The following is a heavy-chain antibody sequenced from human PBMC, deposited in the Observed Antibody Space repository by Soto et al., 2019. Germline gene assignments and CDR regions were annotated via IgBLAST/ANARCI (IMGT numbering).Heavy chain of an antibody. CDR2: IIPPYGTT. CDR3: ARDLGGCSAGSCRYNWFDP. CDR1: EGTFSSYA. Sequence: SVKVSCKASEGTFSSYAISWVRQAPGQGLEWMGGIIPPYGTTNYAQKFQDRVTITADESTSTAYMELSSLRSQDTAVYYCARDLGGCSAGSCRYNWFDPWGQGTLVTVSS. J-gene: IGHJ5*02. V-gene: IGHV1-69*13. D-gene: IGHD2-15*01.